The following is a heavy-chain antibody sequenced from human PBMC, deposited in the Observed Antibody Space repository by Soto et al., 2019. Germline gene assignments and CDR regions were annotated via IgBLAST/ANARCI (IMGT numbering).Heavy chain of an antibody. Sequence: SETLSLTCTVSGGSMSTYYWSWIRQPPGKGLEWLGYIYYSGSTKYNPSLKSRVTIPVDTSKNQFSLKLSSVTAADTAVYYCARDLLRFEPWGQGTLVTVSS. V-gene: IGHV4-59*01. CDR3: ARDLLRFEP. CDR1: GGSMSTYY. D-gene: IGHD2-21*01. CDR2: IYYSGST. J-gene: IGHJ5*02.